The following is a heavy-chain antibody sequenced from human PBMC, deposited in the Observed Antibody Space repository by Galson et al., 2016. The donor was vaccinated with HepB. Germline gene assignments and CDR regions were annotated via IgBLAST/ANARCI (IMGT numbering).Heavy chain of an antibody. V-gene: IGHV3-30*04. J-gene: IGHJ4*02. CDR3: AKKSPGKELSPPDY. Sequence: SLRLSCAASGFTFSTYAMHWVRQAPGKGLEWVALISYDGSNKYYADPVKGRFTISRDNSKNTLYLQMNSLRAEDTAVYYCAKKSPGKELSPPDYWGQGTLVTVSS. D-gene: IGHD1-26*01. CDR1: GFTFSTYA. CDR2: ISYDGSNK.